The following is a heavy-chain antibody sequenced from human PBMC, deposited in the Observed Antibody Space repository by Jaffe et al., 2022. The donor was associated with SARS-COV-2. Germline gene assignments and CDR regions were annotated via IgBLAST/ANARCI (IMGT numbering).Heavy chain of an antibody. J-gene: IGHJ6*02. CDR2: IYYSGST. CDR3: ARDRAGSSGWYGSLDTYYYYGMDV. V-gene: IGHV4-59*01. CDR1: GGSISSYY. D-gene: IGHD6-19*01. Sequence: QVQLQESGPGLVKPSETLSLTCTVSGGSISSYYWSWIRQPPGKGLEWIGYIYYSGSTNYNPSLKSRVTISVDTSKNQFSLKLSSVTAADTAVYYCARDRAGSSGWYGSLDTYYYYGMDVWGQGTTVTVSS.